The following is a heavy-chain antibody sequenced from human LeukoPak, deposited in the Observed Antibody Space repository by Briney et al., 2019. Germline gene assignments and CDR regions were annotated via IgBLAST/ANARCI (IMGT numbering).Heavy chain of an antibody. CDR2: IYYSGST. D-gene: IGHD3-22*01. CDR3: ARENYYDSSGPREYFDL. J-gene: IGHJ2*01. CDR1: GGSVSSGSYY. V-gene: IGHV4-61*01. Sequence: SETLSLTCTVSGGSVSSGSYYWSWIRQPPGTGLEWIGYIYYSGSTNYNPSLESRVTISVDTSKNQFSLKLSSVTAADTAVYYCARENYYDSSGPREYFDLWGRGTLVTVSS.